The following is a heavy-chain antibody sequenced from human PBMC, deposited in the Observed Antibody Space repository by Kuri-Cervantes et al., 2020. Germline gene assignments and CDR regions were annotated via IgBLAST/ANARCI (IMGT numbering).Heavy chain of an antibody. D-gene: IGHD3-16*01. CDR2: IYYSGST. J-gene: IGHJ3*02. CDR1: GGSISSYY. Sequence: SETLSLTCTVSGGSISSYYWSWIRQPPGKGLEWIGYIYYSGSTNYNPSLKSRVTISVDTSKNQFSLKLSSVTAADTAVYYCVRRGDLGGRRGYDIWGQGTMVTVSS. CDR3: VRRGDLGGRRGYDI. V-gene: IGHV4-59*01.